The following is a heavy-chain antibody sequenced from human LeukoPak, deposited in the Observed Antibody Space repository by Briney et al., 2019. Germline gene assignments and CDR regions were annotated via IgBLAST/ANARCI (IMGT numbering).Heavy chain of an antibody. CDR1: GYTFTGYY. J-gene: IGHJ4*02. Sequence: SVKVSCKASGYTFTGYYMHWVRQAPGQGLEWMGWINPNSGGTNYAQKFQGRVTMTRDTSISTAYMELSRLRSDDTAVYYCAIYYGDYLSPYYFDYWGRGTLVTVSS. V-gene: IGHV1-2*02. D-gene: IGHD4-17*01. CDR3: AIYYGDYLSPYYFDY. CDR2: INPNSGGT.